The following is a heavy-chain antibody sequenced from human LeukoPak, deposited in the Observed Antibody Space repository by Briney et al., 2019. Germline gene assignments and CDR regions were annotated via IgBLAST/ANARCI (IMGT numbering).Heavy chain of an antibody. D-gene: IGHD2-15*01. CDR1: GGSISSYY. V-gene: IGHV4-4*07. Sequence: PSETLSLTCTVSGGSISSYYWCWIRQPAGKGLEWIGRIYTGGSTNYNPSLKSRVTMSVDTSKNQFSLKLSSVTAADTAVYYCARQSSGGGYYYNYMDVWGKGTTVTVSS. J-gene: IGHJ6*03. CDR3: ARQSSGGGYYYNYMDV. CDR2: IYTGGST.